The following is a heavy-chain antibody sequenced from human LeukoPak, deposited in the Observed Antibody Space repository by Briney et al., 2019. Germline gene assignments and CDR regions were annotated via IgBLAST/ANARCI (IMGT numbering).Heavy chain of an antibody. CDR1: GFTFSSYA. J-gene: IGHJ4*02. CDR3: AKDGGSYYYDSSGYCDY. CDR2: ISGSGGST. D-gene: IGHD3-22*01. V-gene: IGHV3-23*01. Sequence: GGSLRLSCAASGFTFSSYAMSWDRQAPGKGLEWVSAISGSGGSTYYADSVKGRFTISRDNSKNTLYLQMNSLRAEDTAVYYCAKDGGSYYYDSSGYCDYWGQGTLVTVSS.